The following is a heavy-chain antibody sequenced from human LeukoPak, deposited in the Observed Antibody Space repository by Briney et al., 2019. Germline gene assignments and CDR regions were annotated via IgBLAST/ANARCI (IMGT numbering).Heavy chain of an antibody. V-gene: IGHV6-1*01. D-gene: IGHD1-26*01. CDR1: GDSVSSNSAA. CDR2: TYYRSKWYN. J-gene: IGHJ4*02. CDR3: ARMVGATPDY. Sequence: SQTLSLTCAISGDSVSSNSAAWNWIRQSPSRGLEWLGRTYYRSKWYNDYSVSVKSRITINPDTTKNQFSLQLNSLTPDDTAVYYCARMVGATPDYWGQGTVVTVSS.